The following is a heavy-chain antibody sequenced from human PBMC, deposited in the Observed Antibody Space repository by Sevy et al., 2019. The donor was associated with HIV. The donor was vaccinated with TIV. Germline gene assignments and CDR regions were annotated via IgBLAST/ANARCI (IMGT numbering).Heavy chain of an antibody. CDR3: TTGNDFWSGYYTYYFDY. D-gene: IGHD3-3*01. CDR1: GFTFSNAW. V-gene: IGHV3-15*01. J-gene: IGHJ4*02. Sequence: GGSLRLSCAASGFTFSNAWMSWVRQAPGKGLEWVGRIKSKTDGGTTDYAAPVKGRFTISRDDLKNTLYLQMNSLKTEDTAVYYCTTGNDFWSGYYTYYFDYWGQGTLVTVSS. CDR2: IKSKTDGGTT.